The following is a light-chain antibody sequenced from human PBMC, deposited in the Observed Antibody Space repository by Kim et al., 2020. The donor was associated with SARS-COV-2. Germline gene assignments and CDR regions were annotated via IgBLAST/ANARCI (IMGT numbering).Light chain of an antibody. CDR2: AAS. Sequence: AIQVTQSPSSLSASVGDRVTITCRASQAIRNDLGWYQQRPGKAPKLLIYAASSLQSGVPSRFSGSGSGTDFTLTISNLQPEDFATYYCLQDYDYPLACGQGTKLEI. CDR1: QAIRND. CDR3: LQDYDYPLA. V-gene: IGKV1-6*01. J-gene: IGKJ2*01.